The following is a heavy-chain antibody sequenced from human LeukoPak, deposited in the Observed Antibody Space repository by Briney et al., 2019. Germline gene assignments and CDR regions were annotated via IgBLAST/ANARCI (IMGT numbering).Heavy chain of an antibody. J-gene: IGHJ6*02. CDR3: ARPDYGGNSGEYYYYGMDV. Sequence: PGGSLRLSCAASRFTFSSYSMNWVRQAPGRGLEWISYISGSSSTMYYADSVKGRFTISRDNAKSSLFLQMNSLRAEDTAVYYCARPDYGGNSGEYYYYGMDVWGQGTTVTVSS. CDR2: ISGSSSTM. D-gene: IGHD4-23*01. CDR1: RFTFSSYS. V-gene: IGHV3-48*01.